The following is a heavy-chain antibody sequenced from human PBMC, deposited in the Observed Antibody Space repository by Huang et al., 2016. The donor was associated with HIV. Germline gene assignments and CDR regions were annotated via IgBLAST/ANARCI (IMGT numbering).Heavy chain of an antibody. V-gene: IGHV3-30*18. CDR2: VTHDGVSE. Sequence: QVQLVESGGGVVQPGRSLRLSCVGSGFTFSTFGMHWVRQAPGKGLEWGAVVTHDGVSEYYVDSVEGRFSISRDNSKNTLYLQMNTLRTEDTAVYYCAKAGASYYGTGDYYLDSWGQGTLVTVSS. D-gene: IGHD3-9*01. CDR1: GFTFSTFG. J-gene: IGHJ4*02. CDR3: AKAGASYYGTGDYYLDS.